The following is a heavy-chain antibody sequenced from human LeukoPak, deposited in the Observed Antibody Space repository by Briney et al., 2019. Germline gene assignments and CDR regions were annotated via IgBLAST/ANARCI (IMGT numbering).Heavy chain of an antibody. D-gene: IGHD2-2*01. CDR3: ARAMPHDNWFNP. CDR2: IKSKIDGGTT. J-gene: IGHJ5*02. Sequence: GGSLRLSCAASGFTFSNAWMSWVRQAPGKGLEWVGRIKSKIDGGTTDYAAPVKGRFTISRDDSKNTLYLQMNSLKTEDTAVYYCARAMPHDNWFNPWGQGSLVTVSS. V-gene: IGHV3-15*01. CDR1: GFTFSNAW.